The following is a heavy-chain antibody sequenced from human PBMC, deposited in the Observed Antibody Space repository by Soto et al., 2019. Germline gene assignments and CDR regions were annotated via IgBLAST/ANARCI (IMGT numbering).Heavy chain of an antibody. V-gene: IGHV3-23*01. CDR1: GFTFSNYA. D-gene: IGHD6-6*01. CDR2: ISGSGGST. Sequence: EVQLLESGGGLVQPGGSLRLSCAASGFTFSNYAMSWVRQAPGKGLEWVSAISGSGGSTFYEDSVKGRFTISRETSKNPLYLQSNSLRAEDTAVYYCPKFSAPSINDISSVPDYWGQGTLVTVSS. J-gene: IGHJ4*02. CDR3: PKFSAPSINDISSVPDY.